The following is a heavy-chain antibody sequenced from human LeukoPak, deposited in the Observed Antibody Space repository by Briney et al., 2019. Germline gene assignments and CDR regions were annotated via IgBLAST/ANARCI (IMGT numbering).Heavy chain of an antibody. Sequence: PGGSLRLACAASGFTFSSYWMNWVRQAPGKGLGWVSRIASDGSRTTYADSVKGRFSISRDNAKNTLYLQMNSLRVEDTAVYYCARGRPHGNDYWGQGTLVTVSS. CDR1: GFTFSSYW. V-gene: IGHV3-74*01. CDR2: IASDGSRT. CDR3: ARGRPHGNDY. J-gene: IGHJ4*02. D-gene: IGHD4-23*01.